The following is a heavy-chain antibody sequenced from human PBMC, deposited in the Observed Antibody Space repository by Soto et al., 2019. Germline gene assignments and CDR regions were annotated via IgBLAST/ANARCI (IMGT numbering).Heavy chain of an antibody. D-gene: IGHD2-2*01. V-gene: IGHV4-39*01. CDR3: ARRYCSSTSCYGGWFDP. Sequence: LQLQESGPGLVKPSETLSLTCTVSGGSISSSSYYWGWIRQPPGKGLEWIGSIYYSGSTYYNPSLKSRVTISVDTSKNRFSLKLSSVTAADTAVYYCARRYCSSTSCYGGWFDPWGQGTLVTVSS. J-gene: IGHJ5*02. CDR2: IYYSGST. CDR1: GGSISSSSYY.